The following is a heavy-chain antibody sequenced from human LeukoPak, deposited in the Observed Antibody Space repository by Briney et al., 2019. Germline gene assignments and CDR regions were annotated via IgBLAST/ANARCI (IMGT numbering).Heavy chain of an antibody. D-gene: IGHD6-13*01. V-gene: IGHV3-7*01. CDR3: ARDGTAAGLYFDL. Sequence: GGSLRLSCEVSGFTFTDYWTNWVRQAPGKGPEWVASIRQDGSEKTYVDSVKGRFTISRDNTKNSLSLQLNSLRAEDTAVYYCARDGTAAGLYFDLWGQGTLVTVSS. CDR1: GFTFTDYW. J-gene: IGHJ4*01. CDR2: IRQDGSEK.